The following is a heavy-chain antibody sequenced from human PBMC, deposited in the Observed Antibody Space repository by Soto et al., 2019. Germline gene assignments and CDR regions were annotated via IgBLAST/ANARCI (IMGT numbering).Heavy chain of an antibody. CDR2: IDPSDSYT. V-gene: IGHV5-10-1*01. D-gene: IGHD1-26*01. CDR1: GYSFTSYW. CDR3: ALFTWELGPFDY. J-gene: IGHJ4*02. Sequence: PGESLKISCKGSGYSFTSYWISWVRQMPGKGLEWMGRIDPSDSYTNYSPSFQGHVTISADKSISTAYLQWGSLKASDTAMYYCALFTWELGPFDYWGQGTLVTVSS.